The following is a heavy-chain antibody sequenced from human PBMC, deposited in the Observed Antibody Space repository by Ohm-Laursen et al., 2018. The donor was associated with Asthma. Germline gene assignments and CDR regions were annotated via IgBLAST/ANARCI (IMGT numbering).Heavy chain of an antibody. CDR3: ARDVMEWYLPAFDF. J-gene: IGHJ4*02. Sequence: SLRLSCTASGFTFRSYAMHWVRQAPGKGLEWVAVGGSYYDGGLKYYADSVNGRFTVSRDDSKNTLYLQMNSLRPDDTAVYYCARDVMEWYLPAFDFWGQGALVTVSS. CDR2: GGSYYDGGLK. CDR1: GFTFRSYA. D-gene: IGHD3-3*01. V-gene: IGHV3-30-3*01.